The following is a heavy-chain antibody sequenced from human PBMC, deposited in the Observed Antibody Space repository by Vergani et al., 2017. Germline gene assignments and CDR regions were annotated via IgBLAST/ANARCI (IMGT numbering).Heavy chain of an antibody. J-gene: IGHJ4*02. CDR1: GGTFSSYA. V-gene: IGHV1-69*04. CDR2: IIPILGIA. CDR3: AREAYYYDSSGYYHPPFDY. Sequence: QVQLVQSGAEVKKPGSSVKVSCKASGGTFSSYAISWVRQAPGQGLEWMGRIIPILGIANYAQKFQGRVTMTADKSTSTAYMELSSLRSEDTAVYYCAREAYYYDSSGYYHPPFDYGGQGTLVTVSS. D-gene: IGHD3-22*01.